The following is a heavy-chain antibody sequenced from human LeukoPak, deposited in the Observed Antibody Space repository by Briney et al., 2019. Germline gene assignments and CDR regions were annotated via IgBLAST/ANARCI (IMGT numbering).Heavy chain of an antibody. CDR3: ARVRNLGATRYRDEYFQH. CDR2: IWYDGSNK. D-gene: IGHD1-26*01. Sequence: SGGSLRLSCAASGFTFSSYGMYWVRQAPGKGLEWVAVIWYDGSNKYYADSVRGRFTISRDNAKNSLYLQMNSLRAEDTAVYYCARVRNLGATRYRDEYFQHWGQGTLVTVSS. CDR1: GFTFSSYG. J-gene: IGHJ1*01. V-gene: IGHV3-33*01.